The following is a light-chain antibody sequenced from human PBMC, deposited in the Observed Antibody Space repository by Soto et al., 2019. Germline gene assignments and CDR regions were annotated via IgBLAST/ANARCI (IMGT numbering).Light chain of an antibody. CDR3: QQSYSMPYT. Sequence: DVHMTLSPSSLSSSVGDGVTITCRASQRLGSYLNWYQQKPGKAPSLLIYEAFRLQSGVPSRFIGKGSGTEFTLTISSLQPEDFGTYYCQQSYSMPYTFAQGTKLDIK. CDR2: EAF. CDR1: QRLGSY. J-gene: IGKJ2*01. V-gene: IGKV1-39*01.